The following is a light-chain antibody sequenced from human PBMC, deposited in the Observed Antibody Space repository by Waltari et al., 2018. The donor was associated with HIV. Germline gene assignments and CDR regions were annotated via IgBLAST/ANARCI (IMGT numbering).Light chain of an antibody. CDR3: SSYTSSSTRV. V-gene: IGLV2-14*01. CDR1: SSDVGGYNY. Sequence: QSALTQPASVSGSPGQSITISYPGTSSDVGGYNYVSWYQQHPGKAPKLMIYEVSNRPSGVSNRFSGSKSGNTASLTISGLQAEDEADYYCSSYTSSSTRVFGGGTKLTVL. CDR2: EVS. J-gene: IGLJ2*01.